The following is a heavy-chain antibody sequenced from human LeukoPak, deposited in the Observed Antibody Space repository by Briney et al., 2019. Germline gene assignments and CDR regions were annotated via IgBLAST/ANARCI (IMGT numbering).Heavy chain of an antibody. J-gene: IGHJ4*02. D-gene: IGHD3-9*01. CDR1: GFTFSSYA. CDR3: TALSGYYMKY. Sequence: PGGSLRLSCAASGFTFSSYAMHWVRQAPGKGLEWVAVISYDGSNKYYADSVKGRFTISRDNSKNTLYLQMNSLKTEDTAIYYCTALSGYYMKYWGQGSLVTVSS. V-gene: IGHV3-30-3*01. CDR2: ISYDGSNK.